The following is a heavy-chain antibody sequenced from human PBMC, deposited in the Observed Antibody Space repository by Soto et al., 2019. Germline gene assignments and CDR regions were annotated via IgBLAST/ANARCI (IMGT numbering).Heavy chain of an antibody. CDR2: INHSGST. CDR3: ARARSKGVVVPAAAYYFDY. V-gene: IGHV4-34*01. CDR1: GGSFSGYY. D-gene: IGHD2-2*01. J-gene: IGHJ4*02. Sequence: PSETLSLTCAVYGGSFSGYYWSWIRQPPGKGLEWIGEINHSGSTNYNPSLKSRVTISVDTSKNQFSLKLSSVTAADTAVYYCARARSKGVVVPAAAYYFDYWGQGTLVTVSS.